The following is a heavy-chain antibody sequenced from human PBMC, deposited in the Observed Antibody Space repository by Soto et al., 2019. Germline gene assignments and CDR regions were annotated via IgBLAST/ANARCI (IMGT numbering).Heavy chain of an antibody. CDR2: INPSGGST. CDR3: ARGGYCGGDCYPSTFDY. D-gene: IGHD2-21*02. CDR1: GYTFTSYY. J-gene: IGHJ4*02. V-gene: IGHV1-46*01. Sequence: ASVKVSCKASGYTFTSYYMHWVRQAPGQGLEWMGIINPSGGSTSYAQKFQGRVTMTRDTSTSTVYMELSSLRSEDTAVYYCARGGYCGGDCYPSTFDYWGQGTLVTVS.